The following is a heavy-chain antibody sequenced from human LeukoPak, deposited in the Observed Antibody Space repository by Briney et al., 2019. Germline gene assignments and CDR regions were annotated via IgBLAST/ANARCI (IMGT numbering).Heavy chain of an antibody. CDR1: GYTFTGYY. Sequence: ASVKVSCEASGYTFTGYYMHWVRQAPGQGLEWMGWINPNSGGTNYAQKFQGRVTMTRDTSISTAYMELSRLRSDDTAVYYCARSPVLRFLEWLSESAFDYWGQGTLVTVSS. V-gene: IGHV1-2*02. J-gene: IGHJ4*02. CDR2: INPNSGGT. CDR3: ARSPVLRFLEWLSESAFDY. D-gene: IGHD3-3*01.